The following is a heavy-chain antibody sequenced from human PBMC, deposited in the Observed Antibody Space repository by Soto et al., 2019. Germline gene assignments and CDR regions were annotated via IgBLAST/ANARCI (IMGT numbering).Heavy chain of an antibody. Sequence: SDTPSLTSTVSGSSINNYYGTWLRQPPGKGPEWIGYIFYSGSTDYNPSLKSQVTMSLDTSKNQVVLILTNLDPVDTATYYCAHRLGGYTWTDGYFDYWGQGTLVTVSS. CDR3: AHRLGGYTWTDGYFDY. CDR1: GSSINNYY. J-gene: IGHJ4*02. CDR2: IFYSGST. V-gene: IGHV4-59*01. D-gene: IGHD1-20*01.